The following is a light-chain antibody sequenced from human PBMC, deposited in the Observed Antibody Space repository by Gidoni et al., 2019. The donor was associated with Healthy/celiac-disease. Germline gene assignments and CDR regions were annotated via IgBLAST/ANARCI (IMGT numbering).Light chain of an antibody. J-gene: IGKJ4*01. CDR2: DAS. CDR1: QSISSW. Sequence: DIQMTQSPSTLSASVGDRVNITCRASQSISSWLAWYQQKPGKAPKLLIYDASSSESGVPSRFSGSGSGTEFTLTFSSLQPDDFATYYCQQYNSYSLTFGGGTKVEIK. CDR3: QQYNSYSLT. V-gene: IGKV1-5*01.